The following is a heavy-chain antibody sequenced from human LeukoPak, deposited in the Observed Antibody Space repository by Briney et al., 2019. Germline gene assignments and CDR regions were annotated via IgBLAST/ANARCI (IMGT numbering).Heavy chain of an antibody. CDR3: ASSWIVAGIIDY. V-gene: IGHV3-23*01. D-gene: IGHD6-19*01. J-gene: IGHJ4*02. Sequence: GGSLRLSCAASGFTYSSFAMSWVRQAPGKGLEWVSTILGSGDNTNYADSVKGRFTISRDNAKNSLYLQMNSLRAGDTAVYYCASSWIVAGIIDYWGQGTLVTVSS. CDR2: ILGSGDNT. CDR1: GFTYSSFA.